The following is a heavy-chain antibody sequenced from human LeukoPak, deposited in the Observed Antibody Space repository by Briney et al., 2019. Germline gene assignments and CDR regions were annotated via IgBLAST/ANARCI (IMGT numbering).Heavy chain of an antibody. V-gene: IGHV4-59*08. Sequence: SETLSLTCTVSGGSIRSYYWSWIRQPPGKGLEWIGYIYYSGSTNYNPSLKSRVTISVDTSKNQFSLKLSSVTAADTAVYYCARLNGDYYDSSGYAASIDYWGQGTLVTVSS. CDR1: GGSIRSYY. CDR2: IYYSGST. D-gene: IGHD3-22*01. J-gene: IGHJ4*02. CDR3: ARLNGDYYDSSGYAASIDY.